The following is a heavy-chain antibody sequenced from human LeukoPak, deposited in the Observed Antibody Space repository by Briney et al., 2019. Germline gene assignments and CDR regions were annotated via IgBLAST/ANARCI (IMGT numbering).Heavy chain of an antibody. D-gene: IGHD2-2*01. J-gene: IGHJ5*02. Sequence: KPSETLSLTCTVCGGSISSSSYYWGWIRQPPGKGLEWIGIIYYSGSTYYNPSLKSRLTISVDTSKNQFSLKLSSVTATDTAVYYCARRGYCSSTSCYEYWFDPWGQGTLVTVSS. CDR2: IYYSGST. CDR3: ARRGYCSSTSCYEYWFDP. CDR1: GGSISSSSYY. V-gene: IGHV4-39*01.